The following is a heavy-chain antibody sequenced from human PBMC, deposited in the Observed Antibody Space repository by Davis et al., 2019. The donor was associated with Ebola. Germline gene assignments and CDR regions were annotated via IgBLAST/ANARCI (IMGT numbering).Heavy chain of an antibody. Sequence: PGGSLRLPCAASGFTFSSYWMSWVRQAPGKGLEWVANIKQDGSEKYYVDSVKGRFTISRDNARNSLYLQMNSLRVEDTAVYYCAREGAGYYFDDWGQGTLVTVSS. CDR1: GFTFSSYW. D-gene: IGHD4/OR15-4a*01. CDR2: IKQDGSEK. J-gene: IGHJ4*02. V-gene: IGHV3-7*03. CDR3: AREGAGYYFDD.